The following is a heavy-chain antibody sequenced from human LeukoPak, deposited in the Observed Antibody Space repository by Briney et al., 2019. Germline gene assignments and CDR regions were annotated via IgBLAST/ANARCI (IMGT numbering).Heavy chain of an antibody. Sequence: ASVKVSCKASGYTLTDYYLHWVRQAPGQGLEWMGWINPKDGGTNYAQKFRGRVTMTTDTSITTAYMDLNSLRSDDTAVYYCARESPYSSSWFDNWGQGILVTVSS. J-gene: IGHJ4*02. CDR1: GYTLTDYY. CDR3: ARESPYSSSWFDN. V-gene: IGHV1-2*02. D-gene: IGHD6-13*01. CDR2: INPKDGGT.